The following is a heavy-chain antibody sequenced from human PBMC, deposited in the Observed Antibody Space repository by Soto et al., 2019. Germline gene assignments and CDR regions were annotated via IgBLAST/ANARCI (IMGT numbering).Heavy chain of an antibody. D-gene: IGHD3-16*01. CDR1: GHTFTGYY. CDR3: AREGLYENWFDP. J-gene: IGHJ5*02. Sequence: QVQLVQSGAEVKKPGASVKVSCKASGHTFTGYYMHWVRQAPGQGLEWMGWINPNSGGTNYAQKFQGWVTMTRDTSINTAYMELSRLRSDDTAVYSCAREGLYENWFDPWGQGTLVTVSS. CDR2: INPNSGGT. V-gene: IGHV1-2*04.